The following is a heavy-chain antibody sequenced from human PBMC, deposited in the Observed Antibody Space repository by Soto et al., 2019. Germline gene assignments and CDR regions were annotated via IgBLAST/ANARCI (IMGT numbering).Heavy chain of an antibody. Sequence: PGESLRLSCAASGFTFSDYFMTWIRQAPGKGLEWVSYISSSGSTIYYADSVKGRFTISRDNAKNSLYLEMNSLRAEDTAVYYCARDCGSCYSGFDYWGQGTLVTVSS. CDR1: GFTFSDYF. V-gene: IGHV3-11*01. J-gene: IGHJ4*02. CDR3: ARDCGSCYSGFDY. CDR2: ISSSGSTI. D-gene: IGHD2-15*01.